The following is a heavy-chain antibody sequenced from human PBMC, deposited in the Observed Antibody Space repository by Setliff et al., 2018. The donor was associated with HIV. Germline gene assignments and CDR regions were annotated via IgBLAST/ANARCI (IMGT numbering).Heavy chain of an antibody. J-gene: IGHJ4*02. Sequence: ASVKVSCKASGFTFSDYYIHWVRQAPGQGLEWMGRISPNSGDTKYAQKFQDRVSLTRDTSLSTAYMELSSLTSDDTAIYYCVRDLEPHYGDFGPFDYWGPGTLVTVSS. V-gene: IGHV1-2*06. CDR3: VRDLEPHYGDFGPFDY. D-gene: IGHD4-17*01. CDR1: GFTFSDYY. CDR2: ISPNSGDT.